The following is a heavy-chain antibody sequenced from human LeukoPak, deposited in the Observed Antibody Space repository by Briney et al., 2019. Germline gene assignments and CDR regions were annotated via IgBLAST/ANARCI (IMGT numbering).Heavy chain of an antibody. J-gene: IGHJ4*02. V-gene: IGHV4-4*07. CDR2: IYRSGST. CDR3: ARSNDNGDYYFDS. D-gene: IGHD4-17*01. Sequence: SETLSLTCSVSGGSISSYYWNWIRQPAGTGLEWIGRIYRSGSTNYSPSLKSRISMSIDTSKSQFSLKLSSVTAADTAVYYCARSNDNGDYYFDSWGQGTLVTVSS. CDR1: GGSISSYY.